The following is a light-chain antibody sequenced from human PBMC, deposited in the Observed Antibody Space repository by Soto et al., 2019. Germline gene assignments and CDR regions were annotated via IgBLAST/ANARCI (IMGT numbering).Light chain of an antibody. V-gene: IGKV1-39*01. CDR1: QTITNY. Sequence: DTQMTQSPSSLSASVGDRVTITCRASQTITNYLNWYQQKPGKAPNLLIYAASSLQSGVPSRFSGSGSGTDFTLTISSLQPADFATYYCQQSYSTPWTFGQGTKVDIK. CDR3: QQSYSTPWT. CDR2: AAS. J-gene: IGKJ1*01.